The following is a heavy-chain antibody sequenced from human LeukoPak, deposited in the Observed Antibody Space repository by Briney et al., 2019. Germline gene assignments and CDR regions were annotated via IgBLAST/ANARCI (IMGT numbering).Heavy chain of an antibody. CDR2: IRSKAYGGTT. V-gene: IGHV3-49*04. J-gene: IGHJ4*02. CDR1: GFPFGDYA. Sequence: PGRSLSLSCTASGFPFGDYAMSWVRQAPGKGLEWVGFIRSKAYGGTTEYAASVKGRFTISRDDSKSIAYLQMNSLKTEDTAVYYCTRAKYQLLYLSDYWGQGTLVTVSS. CDR3: TRAKYQLLYLSDY. D-gene: IGHD2-2*02.